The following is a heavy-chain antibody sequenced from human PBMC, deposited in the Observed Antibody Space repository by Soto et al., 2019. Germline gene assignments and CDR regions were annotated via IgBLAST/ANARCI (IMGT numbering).Heavy chain of an antibody. CDR1: GYTFTNYE. J-gene: IGHJ5*02. V-gene: IGHV1-8*01. CDR3: ARGPIVVVPAAKVHWFDP. D-gene: IGHD2-2*01. Sequence: ASVKVSCKASGYTFTNYEINWVRQATGQGLEWMGWMNPGSGDTAYSQKFQGRVTITRDTSASTAYMELSSLRSEDTAVYYCARGPIVVVPAAKVHWFDPWGQGTLVTVSS. CDR2: MNPGSGDT.